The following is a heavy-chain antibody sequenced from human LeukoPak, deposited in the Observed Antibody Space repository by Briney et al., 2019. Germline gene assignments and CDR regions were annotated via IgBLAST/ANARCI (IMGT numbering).Heavy chain of an antibody. D-gene: IGHD6-13*01. CDR2: ISAYNGNT. CDR3: ATSSHGAAAGTERPRYYYYYGMDV. V-gene: IGHV1-18*01. CDR1: GYTFTSYV. Sequence: ASVKVSCKASGYTFTSYVISWVRQAPGQGLEWMGWISAYNGNTNYAQKLQGRVTMTTDTSTSTAYMELRSLRSDDTAVYYCATSSHGAAAGTERPRYYYYYGMDVWGQGTTVTVSS. J-gene: IGHJ6*02.